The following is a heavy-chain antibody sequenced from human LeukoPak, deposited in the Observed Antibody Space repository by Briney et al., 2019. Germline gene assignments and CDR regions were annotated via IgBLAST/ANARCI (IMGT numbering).Heavy chain of an antibody. CDR2: IRYDGSNK. J-gene: IGHJ4*02. V-gene: IGHV3-30*02. CDR1: GFTFSSYG. CDR3: AKVMGSSGWSSY. D-gene: IGHD6-19*01. Sequence: GGSLRLSCAASGFTFSSYGMHWVRQAPGKGLEWVAFIRYDGSNKYYADSVKGRFTISRDNSKNPLYLQMKSLRAEDTAVYYCAKVMGSSGWSSYWGQGTLVTVSS.